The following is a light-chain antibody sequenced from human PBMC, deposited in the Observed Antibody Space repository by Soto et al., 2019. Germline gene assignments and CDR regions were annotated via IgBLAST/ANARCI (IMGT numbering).Light chain of an antibody. CDR3: QQYYGIPFT. CDR2: WAS. Sequence: DIVVTQSPDSLAVSLGERATINCKSNQSLLYYSNNNNYLGWYQQKPGQSPQLLIYWASNREVGVPDRFSGSGSETVFTLAINTLQAEDVSVSYCQQYYGIPFTFGPGTKVHI. CDR1: QSLLYYSNNNNY. V-gene: IGKV4-1*01. J-gene: IGKJ3*01.